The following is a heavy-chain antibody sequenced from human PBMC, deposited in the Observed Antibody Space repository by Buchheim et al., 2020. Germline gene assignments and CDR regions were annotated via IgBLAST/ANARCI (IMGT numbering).Heavy chain of an antibody. Sequence: QVELVESGGGVVQPGRSLRVSCAASGFTFSSFAIHWVRQAPGKGLEWVAAISYDGNIKYYADSVKGRFTISRDNSNNMLYLQMNSLRAEDTAVYYCAKDRGGSGWYYFDYWGQGTL. CDR3: AKDRGGSGWYYFDY. D-gene: IGHD6-19*01. V-gene: IGHV3-30-3*01. CDR1: GFTFSSFA. J-gene: IGHJ4*02. CDR2: ISYDGNIK.